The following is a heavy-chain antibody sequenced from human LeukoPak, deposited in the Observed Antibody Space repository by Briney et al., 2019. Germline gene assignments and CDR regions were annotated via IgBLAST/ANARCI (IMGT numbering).Heavy chain of an antibody. D-gene: IGHD3-10*01. V-gene: IGHV3-23*01. Sequence: GGSLRLSCVASGFTFSSFGMSWVRQAPGKGLEWVSSISPSGSTTFYADSVKGRFTISRDNSQNTVYLQMNSLRAEDTAVYYRTKWVQWRFRFSYYPRYYMDVGGKGTTVTVSS. CDR3: TKWVQWRFRFSYYPRYYMDV. J-gene: IGHJ6*03. CDR2: ISPSGSTT. CDR1: GFTFSSFG.